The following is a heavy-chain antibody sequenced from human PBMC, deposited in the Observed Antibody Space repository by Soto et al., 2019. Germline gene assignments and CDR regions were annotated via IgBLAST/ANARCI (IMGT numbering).Heavy chain of an antibody. CDR2: MNPNSGNT. V-gene: IGHV1-8*01. Sequence: EASVKVSCKASGYTFTSYDINWVRQATGQGLEWMGWMNPNSGNTGYAQKLQGRVTMTTDTSTSTAYMELRSLRSDDTAVYYCAREYYYDSSGYYYPDAFDIWGQGTMVTVSS. CDR1: GYTFTSYD. CDR3: AREYYYDSSGYYYPDAFDI. D-gene: IGHD3-22*01. J-gene: IGHJ3*02.